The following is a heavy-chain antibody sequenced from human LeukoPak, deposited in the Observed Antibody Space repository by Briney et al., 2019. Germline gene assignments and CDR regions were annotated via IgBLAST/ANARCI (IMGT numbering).Heavy chain of an antibody. Sequence: PSETLSLTCTTSGVSINRFYWSWVRQPPGEGLEWIGNIYSGVPTYFNPSLKSRVTISVDTSKNQFSLNLTSVTAADTAMYYCVQTTGWPGFDNWGQGILVTVSS. J-gene: IGHJ4*02. CDR3: VQTTGWPGFDN. CDR2: IYSGVPT. D-gene: IGHD1-1*01. V-gene: IGHV4-4*09. CDR1: GVSINRFY.